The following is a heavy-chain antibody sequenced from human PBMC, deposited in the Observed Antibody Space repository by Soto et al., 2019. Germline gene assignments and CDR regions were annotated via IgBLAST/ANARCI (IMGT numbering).Heavy chain of an antibody. Sequence: QVQLRESGPGLVRPSQTLSLTCTVSGGSISSGCYSWSWIRQHPGKGLEWIGYINYSGSTYNNPSLKSRVTISLDTSKNQVSLNLSSVTAADTAVYYCAREGGDGVDYWGQGTLVTVSS. CDR2: INYSGST. D-gene: IGHD3-16*01. CDR1: GGSISSGCYS. CDR3: AREGGDGVDY. J-gene: IGHJ4*02. V-gene: IGHV4-31*03.